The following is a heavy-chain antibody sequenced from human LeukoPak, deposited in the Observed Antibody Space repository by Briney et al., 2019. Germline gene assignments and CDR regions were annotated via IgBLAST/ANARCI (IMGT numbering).Heavy chain of an antibody. CDR3: ARERGDYYDILTGYYKGWFDY. CDR2: ISSSSSYI. CDR1: GFTFGTYS. D-gene: IGHD3-9*01. V-gene: IGHV3-21*01. J-gene: IGHJ4*02. Sequence: GGSLRLSCAASGFTFGTYSMNWVRQAPGKGLEWVSSISSSSSYIYYADSVKGRFTISRDNAKNSLYLQMNSLRAEDTAVYYCARERGDYYDILTGYYKGWFDYWGQGTLVTVSS.